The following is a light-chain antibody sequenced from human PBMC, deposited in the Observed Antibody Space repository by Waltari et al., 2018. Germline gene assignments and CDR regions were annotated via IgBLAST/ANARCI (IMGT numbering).Light chain of an antibody. V-gene: IGLV1-40*01. Sequence: QSGLTQPPSVSGAPGQRVTISCPGSSSNIGAGSDVPCYQVLPGTAPKLLRYGNNNRPSGVADRVSGSKSGTSASLAITGLQAEDEADYYCQSYDSSLRGSLFGVGTKLTVL. CDR1: SSNIGAGSD. J-gene: IGLJ2*01. CDR3: QSYDSSLRGSL. CDR2: GNN.